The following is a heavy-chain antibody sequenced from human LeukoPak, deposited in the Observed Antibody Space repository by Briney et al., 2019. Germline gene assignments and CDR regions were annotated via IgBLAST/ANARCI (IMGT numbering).Heavy chain of an antibody. CDR1: GYTFTGYY. CDR2: INPNSGGT. J-gene: IGHJ3*02. Sequence: ASVTVSCKASGYTFTGYYMHWVRQAPGQGLEWMGWINPNSGGTNYAQKFQGRVTMTRDTSISTAYMELSRLRSDDTAVYYCASSPYGDDAFDIWGQGTMVTVSS. V-gene: IGHV1-2*02. D-gene: IGHD4-17*01. CDR3: ASSPYGDDAFDI.